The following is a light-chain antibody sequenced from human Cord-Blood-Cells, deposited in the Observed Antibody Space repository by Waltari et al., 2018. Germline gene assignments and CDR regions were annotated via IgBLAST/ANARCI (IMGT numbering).Light chain of an antibody. CDR2: DVS. V-gene: IGLV2-23*02. CDR1: SSDVGSYNL. CDR3: CSYAGSSTWV. Sequence: QSALTQPASVSGSPGQSITISCPGTSSDVGSYNLVSWYQQHPGKAPKLMIYDVSKRPSGVSNRFSGSKSGNTASLTISGLQAEDEADYYCCSYAGSSTWVFGGGTKLTVL. J-gene: IGLJ3*02.